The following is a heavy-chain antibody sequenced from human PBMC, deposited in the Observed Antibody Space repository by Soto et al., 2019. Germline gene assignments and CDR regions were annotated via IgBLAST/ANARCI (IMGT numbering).Heavy chain of an antibody. CDR3: AKGGSRGAFDI. CDR2: ISGGST. J-gene: IGHJ3*02. V-gene: IGHV3-23*01. Sequence: VGSLRLSCAASGFTFSTYAMSWVRQAPGKGLEWVSYISGGSTYYADSVKGRFTISRDNSKNTLYLQMNSLRAEDTAVYYCAKGGSRGAFDIWGQGTMVTVSS. CDR1: GFTFSTYA. D-gene: IGHD5-12*01.